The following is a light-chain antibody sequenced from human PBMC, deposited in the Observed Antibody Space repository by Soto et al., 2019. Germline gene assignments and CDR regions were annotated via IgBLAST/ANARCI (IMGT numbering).Light chain of an antibody. CDR1: SPNIGAGYD. CDR2: GNS. V-gene: IGLV1-40*01. CDR3: QSYDISLSVSVI. J-gene: IGLJ2*01. Sequence: QSVLTQPPSVSGAPGQRVTISCTGSSPNIGAGYDVQWYQQLPGAAPKLLIFGNSNRPSGVPDRFSGSRSGTSASLAITGLQAEDEADYFCQSYDISLSVSVIFGGGTQLTVL.